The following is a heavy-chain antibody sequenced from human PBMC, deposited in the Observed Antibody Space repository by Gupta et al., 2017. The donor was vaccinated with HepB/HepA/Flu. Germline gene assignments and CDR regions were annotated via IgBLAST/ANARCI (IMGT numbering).Heavy chain of an antibody. CDR3: ARGPSIVGATVEGPMDV. V-gene: IGHV3-33*01. Sequence: QVQLVESGGGVVQPGRSLRLSCAASGLTFMGFAVHWVRPGPGKGLEGVAIIWFDGSTDFHADSVKGRFTISRDNSKNTIYLQMNSLRADDTAVYYCARGPSIVGATVEGPMDVWGRGTPVTVSS. CDR1: GLTFMGFA. D-gene: IGHD1-26*01. CDR2: IWFDGSTD. J-gene: IGHJ6*03.